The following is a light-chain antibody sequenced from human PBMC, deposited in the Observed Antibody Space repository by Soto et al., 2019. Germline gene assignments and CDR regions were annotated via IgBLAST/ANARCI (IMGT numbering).Light chain of an antibody. CDR1: SSDVGGYNY. Sequence: QSALTQPRSVSGSPGQSVTISCTGTSSDVGGYNYVSWYQQHPGKAPKVMIYDVSERPSGVPDRFSGSKSGNTPSLTISGLQAEDEADYYCCSYAGSRALFGGGPKLTVL. J-gene: IGLJ2*01. CDR2: DVS. V-gene: IGLV2-11*01. CDR3: CSYAGSRAL.